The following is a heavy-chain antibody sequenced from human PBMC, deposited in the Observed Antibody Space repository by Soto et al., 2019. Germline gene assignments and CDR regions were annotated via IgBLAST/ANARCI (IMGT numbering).Heavy chain of an antibody. CDR1: GGSVSSGSYY. CDR2: IYYSGST. CDR3: ARARGITGTNGWAFDI. V-gene: IGHV4-61*01. J-gene: IGHJ3*02. Sequence: PSETLSLTCTVSGGSVSSGSYYWSWIRQPPGKGLEWIGYIYYSGSTNYSPSLKSRVTISVDTSKNQFSLKLSSVTPADTAVYYCARARGITGTNGWAFDIWGQGTMVTVSS. D-gene: IGHD1-7*01.